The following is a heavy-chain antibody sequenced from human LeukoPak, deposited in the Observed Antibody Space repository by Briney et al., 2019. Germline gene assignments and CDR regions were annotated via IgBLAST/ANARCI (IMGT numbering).Heavy chain of an antibody. V-gene: IGHV3-30*02. CDR2: LQYDGSNQ. D-gene: IGHD5-12*01. Sequence: GGSLRLSCAASGFTFSRYGMHWVRQAPGKGLEWVAYLQYDGSNQQYADSVKGRFSVSRDNSKNMLNLQMNSLRAEDTAVYYCARGPPTTDDAFDIWGQGTMVTVSS. J-gene: IGHJ3*02. CDR3: ARGPPTTDDAFDI. CDR1: GFTFSRYG.